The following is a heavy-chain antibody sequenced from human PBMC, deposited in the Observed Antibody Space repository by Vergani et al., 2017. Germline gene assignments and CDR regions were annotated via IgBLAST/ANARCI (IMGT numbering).Heavy chain of an antibody. CDR3: ASSVPAAMGPYWYFDL. Sequence: QVQLQESGPGLVKPSQTLSLTCTVSGGSISSYYWSWIRQPPGKGLEWIGYIYYSGSTNYNPSLKSRVTISVDTSKKQFSLKLSSVTSADTAVYYCASSVPAAMGPYWYFDLWGRGTLVTVSS. CDR2: IYYSGST. V-gene: IGHV4-59*01. J-gene: IGHJ2*01. CDR1: GGSISSYY. D-gene: IGHD2-2*01.